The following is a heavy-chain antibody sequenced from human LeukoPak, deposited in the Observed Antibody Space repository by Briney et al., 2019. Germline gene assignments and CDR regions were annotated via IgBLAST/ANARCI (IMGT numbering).Heavy chain of an antibody. Sequence: SETLSLTCTVSGGSISNSSFYWGWLRQPPGKGLEWIGSFYYSGSTYYNPSLKSRVTISVDTSKNHFSLRLSSVTASDTAVYFCARRRSGAYYDYWGQGTLVTVSS. CDR1: GGSISNSSFY. J-gene: IGHJ4*02. CDR3: ARRRSGAYYDY. V-gene: IGHV4-39*02. CDR2: FYYSGST. D-gene: IGHD1-26*01.